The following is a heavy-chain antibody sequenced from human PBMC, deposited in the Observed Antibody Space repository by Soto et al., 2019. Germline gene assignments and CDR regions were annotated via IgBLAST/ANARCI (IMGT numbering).Heavy chain of an antibody. CDR3: AKHPGLAAPGTNFDY. CDR2: ISGSGSTGR. Sequence: EVQLLESGGGLVQPGGSLRLSCAASGFTFSSYAMSWVRQAPGKGLEWVSAISGSGSTGRSYADSVKGRFTISRDNSKNTLYLQMNSLRAEDTAVYYCAKHPGLAAPGTNFDYWGQGTLVTVSS. CDR1: GFTFSSYA. D-gene: IGHD6-13*01. V-gene: IGHV3-23*01. J-gene: IGHJ4*02.